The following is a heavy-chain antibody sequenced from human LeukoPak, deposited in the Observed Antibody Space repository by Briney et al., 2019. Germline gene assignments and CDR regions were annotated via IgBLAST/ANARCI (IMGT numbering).Heavy chain of an antibody. D-gene: IGHD3-22*01. Sequence: ASVTVSCKASGYTFTGYYMHWVRQAPGQGLEWKGRINPNSGGTNYAQKFQGRVTMTRDTSISTAYMELSRLRSDDTAVYYCARDEGDYYDSSGYDYWGQGTLVTVSS. CDR1: GYTFTGYY. CDR2: INPNSGGT. V-gene: IGHV1-2*06. J-gene: IGHJ4*02. CDR3: ARDEGDYYDSSGYDY.